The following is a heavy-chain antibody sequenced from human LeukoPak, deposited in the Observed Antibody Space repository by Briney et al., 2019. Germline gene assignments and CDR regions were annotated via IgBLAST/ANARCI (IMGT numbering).Heavy chain of an antibody. CDR2: FDPEDGET. Sequence: ASVKVSCKVSGYTLTELSVHWVRQAPGKGLEWMGGFDPEDGETIYAQKFQGRVTMTEDTSTDTAYTELSRLRSEDTAVYYCATARHYYDSSGYYPLFDYWGQGTLVTVSS. J-gene: IGHJ4*02. CDR1: GYTLTELS. D-gene: IGHD3-22*01. CDR3: ATARHYYDSSGYYPLFDY. V-gene: IGHV1-24*01.